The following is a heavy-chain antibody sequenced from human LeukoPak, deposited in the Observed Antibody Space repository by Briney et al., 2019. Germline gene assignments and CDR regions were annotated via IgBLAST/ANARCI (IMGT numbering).Heavy chain of an antibody. V-gene: IGHV3-74*01. J-gene: IGHJ3*02. Sequence: SGGSLRLSCAASGFTFSRYWMHWVRQAPGKGLVWVSRINSDGSSTSYADSVKGRFTISRDNAKNTLYLQMNSLRAEDTAVYYCAREMATINDAFDIWGQGTMVTVSS. D-gene: IGHD5-24*01. CDR2: INSDGSST. CDR1: GFTFSRYW. CDR3: AREMATINDAFDI.